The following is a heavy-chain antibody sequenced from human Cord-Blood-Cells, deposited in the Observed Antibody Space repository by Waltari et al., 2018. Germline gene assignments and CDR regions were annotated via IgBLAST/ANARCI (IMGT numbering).Heavy chain of an antibody. CDR1: GGTFSSYA. CDR3: ARGQGLLRYSSSWYWFDP. Sequence: QVQLVQSGAAVKKPGSSVTVSCKASGGTFSSYAISWVRPAPGQGLVCMGGIIPIFGTANYAQKFQGRVTITADESTSTAYMELSSLRSEDTAVYYCARGQGLLRYSSSWYWFDPWGQGTLVTVSS. J-gene: IGHJ5*02. D-gene: IGHD6-13*01. V-gene: IGHV1-69*01. CDR2: IIPIFGTA.